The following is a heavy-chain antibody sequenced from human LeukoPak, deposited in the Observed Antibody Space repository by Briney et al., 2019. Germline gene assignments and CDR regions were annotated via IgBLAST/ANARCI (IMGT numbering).Heavy chain of an antibody. CDR2: ISSSSSTI. J-gene: IGHJ4*02. D-gene: IGHD3-3*01. CDR3: ARDRTNTIFGVVSPFFDY. Sequence: GGSLRLSCAASGFTFSSYSMNWVRQAPGKGLEWVSYISSSSSTIYYADSVKGRFTISRDNAKNSLYLQMNSLRAEDTAVYYCARDRTNTIFGVVSPFFDYWGQGTLVTVSS. V-gene: IGHV3-48*01. CDR1: GFTFSSYS.